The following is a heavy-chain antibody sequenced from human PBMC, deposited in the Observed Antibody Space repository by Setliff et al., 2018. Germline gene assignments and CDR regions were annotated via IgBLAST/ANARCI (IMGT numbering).Heavy chain of an antibody. J-gene: IGHJ4*02. Sequence: GGSLRLSCAASGFTFSSYWMSWVRQAPGQGLEWMGWISVYNGKTKYAQKFQGRVTMTTDTSTRTAYMEVTSLRSDDTAVYYCATEKFPGDWGDYWGQGTLVTVSS. D-gene: IGHD2-21*01. CDR1: GFTFSSYW. CDR2: ISVYNGKT. V-gene: IGHV1-18*01. CDR3: ATEKFPGDWGDY.